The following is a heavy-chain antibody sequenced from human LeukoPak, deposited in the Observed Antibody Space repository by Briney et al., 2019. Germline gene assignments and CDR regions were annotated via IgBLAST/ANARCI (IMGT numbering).Heavy chain of an antibody. D-gene: IGHD6-19*01. CDR1: GGSISSYY. CDR2: IYTSGST. CDR3: ARDRIGSSDWYPVEYWYFDL. J-gene: IGHJ2*01. V-gene: IGHV4-4*07. Sequence: NTSETLSLTCTVSGGSISSYYWSWIRQPAGKGLEWIGRIYTSGSTNYNPSLKSRVTMSVDTSKNQFSLKLSSVTAADTAVYYCARDRIGSSDWYPVEYWYFDLWGRGTLVTVSS.